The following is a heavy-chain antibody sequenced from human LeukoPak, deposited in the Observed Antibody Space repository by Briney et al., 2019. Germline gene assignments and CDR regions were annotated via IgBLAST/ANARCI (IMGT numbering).Heavy chain of an antibody. CDR2: ISSSSSYI. CDR1: GFTFSSYS. V-gene: IGHV3-21*01. CDR3: ARDNGRRWLLGTEYFQH. Sequence: GGSLRLSCAASGFTFSSYSMNWVRQAPGKGLEWVSSISSSSSYIYYADSVKGRFTISRDNAKNSLYLQMNSLRAEDTAVYYCARDNGRRWLLGTEYFQHWGQGTLVTVSS. J-gene: IGHJ1*01. D-gene: IGHD3-22*01.